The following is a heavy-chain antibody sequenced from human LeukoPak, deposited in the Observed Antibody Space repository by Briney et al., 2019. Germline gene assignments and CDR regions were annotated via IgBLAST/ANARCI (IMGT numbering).Heavy chain of an antibody. Sequence: ASVKVSCKASGYTFTSYSISWVRQAPGQGLEWMGWISTNHVHTNYAQKFQGRVTMTTDTSTSTAYMELRSLRSADTAVYYCARLYYDISGYQKRDLWGQGTLVTVSS. D-gene: IGHD3-22*01. CDR2: ISTNHVHT. CDR1: GYTFTSYS. J-gene: IGHJ5*02. V-gene: IGHV1-18*01. CDR3: ARLYYDISGYQKRDL.